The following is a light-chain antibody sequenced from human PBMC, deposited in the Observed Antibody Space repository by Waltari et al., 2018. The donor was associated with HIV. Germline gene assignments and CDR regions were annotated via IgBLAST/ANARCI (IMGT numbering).Light chain of an antibody. CDR1: SGSIASNY. CDR3: QSYDSTNRV. J-gene: IGLJ3*02. CDR2: EDK. V-gene: IGLV6-57*03. Sequence: NFMLTQHHSVSESPGKTVTISCTRSSGSIASNYVQWYQQRPGSAPTTVIYEDKQRPSGVPVRFSGSIDSSSNSASLTISGLKPEDEADYYCQSYDSTNRVFGGGTKLTVL.